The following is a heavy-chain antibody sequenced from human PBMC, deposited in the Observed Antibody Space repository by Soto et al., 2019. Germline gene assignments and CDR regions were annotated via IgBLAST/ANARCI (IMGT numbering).Heavy chain of an antibody. J-gene: IGHJ6*03. CDR2: INSDGSST. Sequence: EVQLVESGGGLVQPGGSLRLSCVVSGFTFTTYWMHWVRQAPGKGLVWVSRINSDGSSTTYADSVKGRFTISRDNAKNTLYLQMNSLRAEDTAVYYCVRETTDAQLAVYYYMDVWGKGTTVTVSS. CDR3: VRETTDAQLAVYYYMDV. CDR1: GFTFTTYW. V-gene: IGHV3-74*01. D-gene: IGHD6-6*01.